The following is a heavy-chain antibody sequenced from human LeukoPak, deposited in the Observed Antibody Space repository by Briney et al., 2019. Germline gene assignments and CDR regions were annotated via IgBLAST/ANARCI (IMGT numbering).Heavy chain of an antibody. V-gene: IGHV3-48*04. CDR3: ARGNGYDFRPCDH. CDR2: ISSSGHTM. D-gene: IGHD5-12*01. CDR1: GFSFSSYS. J-gene: IGHJ4*02. Sequence: GGSLRLSCAASGFSFSSYSMIWVRQAPGKGLEWVSYISSSGHTMFYVDSVKGRFTISRDNAKNSLYLQMNSLRAEDTAVYYCARGNGYDFRPCDHWGQGTLVTVSS.